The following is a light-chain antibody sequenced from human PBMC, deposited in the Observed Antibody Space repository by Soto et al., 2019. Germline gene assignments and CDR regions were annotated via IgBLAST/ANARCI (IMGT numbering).Light chain of an antibody. CDR2: GTS. CDR1: QSVSSN. J-gene: IGKJ4*01. CDR3: QQYNNWPLT. Sequence: EIVMTQSTATLSGSAGERATLSWGASQSVSSNLAWYQQKPGQAPRLLIYGTSTRATGIPARFSGSGYGTEFNLTISSLQPEDFAVYYCQQYNNWPLTFGGGTKVDIK. V-gene: IGKV3-15*01.